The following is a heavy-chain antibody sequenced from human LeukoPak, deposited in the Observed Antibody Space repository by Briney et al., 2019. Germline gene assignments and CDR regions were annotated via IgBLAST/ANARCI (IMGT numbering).Heavy chain of an antibody. CDR1: GFTFRSYW. J-gene: IGHJ4*02. D-gene: IGHD3-10*01. V-gene: IGHV3-7*01. CDR2: IKYDGSEK. Sequence: GGSLRLSCATSGFTFRSYWMSWVRQAPGKGLEWVANIKYDGSEKYYEDSVKGRLTISRDNAKNSLYLQINSLRAEDTALYYCVRVAGFFDFWGQGTLVTVSS. CDR3: VRVAGFFDF.